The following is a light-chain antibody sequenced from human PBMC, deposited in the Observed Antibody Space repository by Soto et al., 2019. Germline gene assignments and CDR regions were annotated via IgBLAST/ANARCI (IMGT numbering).Light chain of an antibody. CDR3: QQYGSSPGT. CDR1: QSVSSSY. CDR2: GAS. Sequence: EIVLTQSPGTLSLSPGERATLSCRASQSVSSSYLAWYQQKPGQAPRLLIYGASSRATGIPDRISGSGSGSDFALTISILEPGHLAVYYAQQYGSSPGTYGKPNKVHI. V-gene: IGKV3-20*01. J-gene: IGKJ1*01.